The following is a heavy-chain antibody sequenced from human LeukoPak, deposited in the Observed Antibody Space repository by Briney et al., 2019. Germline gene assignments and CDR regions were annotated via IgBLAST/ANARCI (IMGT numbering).Heavy chain of an antibody. J-gene: IGHJ4*02. CDR3: ATPLDYYDSSGYHQGGD. V-gene: IGHV3-7*03. Sequence: GGSLRLSCAASGFTFSSYWMTWVRQAPGKGLEWVANIKQDGSKKNYVDSVKGRFTISRDNAKNSLYPQMNSLRAEDTAVYYCATPLDYYDSSGYHQGGDWGQGTLVTVSS. CDR1: GFTFSSYW. D-gene: IGHD3-22*01. CDR2: IKQDGSKK.